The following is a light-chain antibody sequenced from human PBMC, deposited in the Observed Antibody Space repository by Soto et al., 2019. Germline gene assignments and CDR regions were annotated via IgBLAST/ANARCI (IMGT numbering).Light chain of an antibody. CDR1: QRVTKY. V-gene: IGKV1-39*01. Sequence: DIQMTQSPSSLSASVGDRVTITCRASQRVTKYLNWYQQHPGKAPKLLIYETSSLQSGVPPRFSGSGSGTDFTLTISSLQPEDFATYFCQQSYSTLWTVGQGTKVDSK. J-gene: IGKJ1*01. CDR2: ETS. CDR3: QQSYSTLWT.